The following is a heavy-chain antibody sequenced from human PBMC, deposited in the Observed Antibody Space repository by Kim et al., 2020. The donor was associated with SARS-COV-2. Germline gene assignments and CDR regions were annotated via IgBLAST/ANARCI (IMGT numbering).Heavy chain of an antibody. D-gene: IGHD2-15*01. V-gene: IGHV4-34*01. CDR3: ARGCVSSTWPYYFDY. CDR1: GGSFSGYY. Sequence: SETLSLTCAVYGGSFSGYYWSWIRQPPGKGLEWIGEINHSGSTNYNPSLKSRVTISVDTSKNQFSLKLSSVPAADTAVYYCARGCVSSTWPYYFDYWGQGTLVTVSS. J-gene: IGHJ4*02. CDR2: INHSGST.